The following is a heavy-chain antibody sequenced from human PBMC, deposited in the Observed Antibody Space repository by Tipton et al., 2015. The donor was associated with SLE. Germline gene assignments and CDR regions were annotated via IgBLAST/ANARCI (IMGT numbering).Heavy chain of an antibody. Sequence: QLVQSGSELKKPGASVKLSCKLSGHTFSRYAINWVRQAPGQGLEWLGWINTSTGKSTYAQGFTGRFVFSLDTSVSMAYVQISSLKGEDAAVYYCAGGWLLPAAPPYSYYYYIDVWGKGTTVTVSS. D-gene: IGHD3-22*01. CDR1: GHTFSRYA. V-gene: IGHV7-4-1*04. CDR2: INTSTGKS. J-gene: IGHJ6*03. CDR3: AGGWLLPAAPPYSYYYYIDV.